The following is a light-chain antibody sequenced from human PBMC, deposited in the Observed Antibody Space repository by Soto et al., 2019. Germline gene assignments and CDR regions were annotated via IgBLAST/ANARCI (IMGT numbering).Light chain of an antibody. J-gene: IGKJ1*01. CDR3: QQYMSSVT. Sequence: EIVLTQSPGSLSLSPGERATLSCRASQSVDSTFFAWYQKKPGQAPRLLIYGASKRATRVPDRFSVSGSGTDYTLTISRLEPQDFAVYYCQQYMSSVTFGQGTKVEI. CDR2: GAS. CDR1: QSVDSTF. V-gene: IGKV3-20*01.